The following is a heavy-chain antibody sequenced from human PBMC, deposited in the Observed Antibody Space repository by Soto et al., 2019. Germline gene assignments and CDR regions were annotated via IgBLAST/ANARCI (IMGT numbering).Heavy chain of an antibody. CDR3: ARELIAVAGNYYYYYGMDV. Sequence: GASVKVSCKASGYTFTGYYMHWLRQAPGQGLEWMGWINPNSGGTNYAQKFQGRVTMTRDTSISTAYMELSRLRSDDTAVYYCARELIAVAGNYYYYYGMDVWGQGTTVTVSS. CDR2: INPNSGGT. D-gene: IGHD6-19*01. V-gene: IGHV1-2*02. CDR1: GYTFTGYY. J-gene: IGHJ6*02.